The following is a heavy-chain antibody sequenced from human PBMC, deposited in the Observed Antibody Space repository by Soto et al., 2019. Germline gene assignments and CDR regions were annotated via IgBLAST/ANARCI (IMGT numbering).Heavy chain of an antibody. V-gene: IGHV3-74*01. CDR2: INSDGSTT. J-gene: IGHJ6*02. CDR3: ARIDFWSGMDV. CDR1: GFTFSNYW. Sequence: EVQLVESGGGLLQPGGSLRLSCAASGFTFSNYWMNWVRQAPGKGLVWVSRINSDGSTTNYADSVKGRFTISRDNANNTLHLQMNSLRADDTAVYYCARIDFWSGMDVWGQGTTVTVSS. D-gene: IGHD3-3*01.